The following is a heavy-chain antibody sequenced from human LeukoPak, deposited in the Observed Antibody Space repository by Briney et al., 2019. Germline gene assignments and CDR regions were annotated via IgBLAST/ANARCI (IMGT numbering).Heavy chain of an antibody. CDR3: ASFGISWRSSY. D-gene: IGHD2-21*01. CDR1: GFTFSSYD. V-gene: IGHV3-13*01. Sequence: GGSLRLSCAASGFTFSSYDMHWVRQATGKGLEWVSAIGTAGDTYYPGSVKGRFTISRDNVNNMLYLHMNSLRAEDTAVYYCASFGISWRSSYWGQGTLVTVSS. J-gene: IGHJ4*02. CDR2: IGTAGDT.